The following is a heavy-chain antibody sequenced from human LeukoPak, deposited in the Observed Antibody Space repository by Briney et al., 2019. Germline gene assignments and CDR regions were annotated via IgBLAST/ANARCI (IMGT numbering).Heavy chain of an antibody. Sequence: PSQTLSLTCTVSGGSISSGGYYWSWIRQHPGKGLEWIGYIYYSGSTYYNPSLKSRVTISVDTSKNQFSLKLSSVTAADTAVYYCAGNNRNTAMAYFDYWGQGTLVTVSS. CDR1: GGSISSGGYY. D-gene: IGHD5-18*01. V-gene: IGHV4-31*03. CDR3: AGNNRNTAMAYFDY. CDR2: IYYSGST. J-gene: IGHJ4*02.